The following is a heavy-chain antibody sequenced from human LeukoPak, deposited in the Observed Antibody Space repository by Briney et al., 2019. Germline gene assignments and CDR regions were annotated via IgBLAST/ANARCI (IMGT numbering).Heavy chain of an antibody. J-gene: IGHJ5*02. V-gene: IGHV4-39*07. Sequence: SETLSFTCTVSGGSISSSSYYWGCIRQPPGKGLEWIGSIYYSGSTYYNPSLKSRVTISVDTSKNQFSLKLSSVTAADTAVYYCARLRVDTAMVNWFDPWGQGTLVTVSS. CDR3: ARLRVDTAMVNWFDP. CDR2: IYYSGST. CDR1: GGSISSSSYY. D-gene: IGHD5-18*01.